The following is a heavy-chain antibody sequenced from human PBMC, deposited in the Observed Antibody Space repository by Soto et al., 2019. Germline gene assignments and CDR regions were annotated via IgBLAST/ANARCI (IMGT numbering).Heavy chain of an antibody. J-gene: IGHJ6*03. D-gene: IGHD1-1*01. V-gene: IGHV1-69*02. CDR3: ATKGPSTTFDHQISYNNMGV. CDR1: GGAFSSYS. CDR2: IIPILGVT. Sequence: QVQLEQSGAEVKKPGSSVKVSCKASGGAFSSYSINWVRQAPGQGLEWVGRIIPILGVTNYAQKFLDRVTLSSDKSTSTAYMEMSILSSDDTAVYYCATKGPSTTFDHQISYNNMGVWGKGATVTVSS.